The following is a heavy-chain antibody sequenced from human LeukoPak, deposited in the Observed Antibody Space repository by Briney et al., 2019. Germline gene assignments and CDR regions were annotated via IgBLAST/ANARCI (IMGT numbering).Heavy chain of an antibody. V-gene: IGHV3-23*01. CDR2: ISNNGGYT. D-gene: IGHD3-10*01. CDR3: ATINHPSGLLY. CDR1: GFTFSSSA. J-gene: IGHJ4*02. Sequence: GGSLRLSCAASGFTFSSSAMSWVRQAPGKGLEWVSAISNNGGYTYYADSVQGRFTISRDNSKSTPCLQMNSLRAEDTAVYYCATINHPSGLLYWGQGTPVVVSS.